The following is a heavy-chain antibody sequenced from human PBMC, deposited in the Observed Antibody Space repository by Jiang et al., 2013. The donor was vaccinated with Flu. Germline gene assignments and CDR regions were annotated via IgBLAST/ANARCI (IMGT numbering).Heavy chain of an antibody. CDR2: IYYSGST. J-gene: IGHJ4*02. V-gene: IGHV4-39*01. Sequence: GSGLVKPSETLSLTCTVSGGSISSSSYYWGWIRQPPGKGLEWIGSIYYSGSTYYNPSLKSRVTISVDTSKNQFSLKLSSVTAADTAVYYCARLEYSYGYFVDYWGQGTLVTVSS. CDR3: ARLEYSYGYFVDY. CDR1: GGSISSSSYY. D-gene: IGHD5-18*01.